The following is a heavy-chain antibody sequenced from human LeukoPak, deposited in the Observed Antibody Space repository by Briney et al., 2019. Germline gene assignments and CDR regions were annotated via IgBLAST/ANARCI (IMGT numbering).Heavy chain of an antibody. J-gene: IGHJ4*02. CDR3: ARDPPYYGSGSYYIPTAYYFDY. Sequence: PGGSLRLSCAASGFTFSSYGMHWVRQAPGKGLEWVAVIWYDGSNKYYADSVKGRFTISRDNSKNTLYLQMNSLRAEDTAVYYCARDPPYYGSGSYYIPTAYYFDYWGQGTLVTVSS. D-gene: IGHD3-10*01. V-gene: IGHV3-33*01. CDR2: IWYDGSNK. CDR1: GFTFSSYG.